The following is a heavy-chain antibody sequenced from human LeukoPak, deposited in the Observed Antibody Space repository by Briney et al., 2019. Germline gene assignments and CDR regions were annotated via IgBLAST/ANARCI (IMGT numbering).Heavy chain of an antibody. D-gene: IGHD6-19*01. V-gene: IGHV3-30*18. Sequence: GGSLRLSCAASGFTFSSYGMHWVRPAPGKGLEWVAVISYDGSNKYYADSVKGRFTISRDNSKNTLYLQMNSLRAEDTAVYYCAKDGYSSGWFYADISAFDIWGQGTMVTVSS. CDR2: ISYDGSNK. J-gene: IGHJ3*02. CDR1: GFTFSSYG. CDR3: AKDGYSSGWFYADISAFDI.